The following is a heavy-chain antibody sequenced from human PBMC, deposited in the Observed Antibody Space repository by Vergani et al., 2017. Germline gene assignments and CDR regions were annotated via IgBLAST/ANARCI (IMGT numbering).Heavy chain of an antibody. J-gene: IGHJ4*02. CDR3: ARDRSTHDY. Sequence: QVQLVQSGAEVKKPGASVKVSCKASGYTFTNYGISWVRQAPGQGFEWMGWISAYNANTNYAQKLQGRVTMTTDTSTSTACMELRSLRSDDTAMYYCARDRSTHDYWGQGTLVTVSS. CDR1: GYTFTNYG. CDR2: ISAYNANT. V-gene: IGHV1-18*01. D-gene: IGHD2-2*01.